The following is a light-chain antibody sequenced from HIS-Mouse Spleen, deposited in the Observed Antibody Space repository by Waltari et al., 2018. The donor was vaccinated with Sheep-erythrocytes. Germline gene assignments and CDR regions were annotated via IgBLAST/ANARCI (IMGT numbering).Light chain of an antibody. CDR3: QAWDSSTYV. V-gene: IGLV3-1*01. J-gene: IGLJ1*01. CDR1: KSGDKY. CDR2: QDS. Sequence: SYELTQPPSVSVSPGQTASITCSGDKSGDKYACWYQQEPGQSPVLVIYQDSKRPSGSPERFSGSNSGNTATLTISGTQAMDEADYYCQAWDSSTYVFGTGTKVTVL.